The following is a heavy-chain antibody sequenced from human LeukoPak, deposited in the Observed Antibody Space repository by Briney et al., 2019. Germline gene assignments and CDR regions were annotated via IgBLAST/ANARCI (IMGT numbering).Heavy chain of an antibody. CDR1: GFTFSSYG. V-gene: IGHV3-30*18. CDR3: AKDLFAIAAARKYYFDY. CDR2: ISYDGSNK. Sequence: GGSLRLSCAASGFTFSSYGMHWVRQAPGKGLEWVAVISYDGSNKYYADSVKGRFTTSRDNSKNTLYLQMNSLRAEDTAVYYCAKDLFAIAAARKYYFDYWGQGTLVTVSS. J-gene: IGHJ4*02. D-gene: IGHD6-13*01.